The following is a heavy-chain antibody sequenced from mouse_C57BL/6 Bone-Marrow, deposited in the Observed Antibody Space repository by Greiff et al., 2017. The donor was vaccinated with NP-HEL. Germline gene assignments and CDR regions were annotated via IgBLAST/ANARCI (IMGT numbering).Heavy chain of an antibody. CDR1: GYTFTDYY. J-gene: IGHJ1*03. CDR2: INPNNGGT. D-gene: IGHD1-1*01. CDR3: ARSGLLRWYFDV. V-gene: IGHV1-26*01. Sequence: EVQLQQSGPELVKPGASVKISCKASGYTFTDYYMNWVKQSHGKSLEWIGDINPNNGGTSYNQKFKGKATLTVVKSSSTAYMELRSLTSEDSVVYYCARSGLLRWYFDVWGTGTTVTVSS.